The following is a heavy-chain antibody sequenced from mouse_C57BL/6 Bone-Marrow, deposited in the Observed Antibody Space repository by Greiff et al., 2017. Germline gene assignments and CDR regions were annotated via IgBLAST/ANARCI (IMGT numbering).Heavy chain of an antibody. CDR3: ARYHYGSSPYYFDY. J-gene: IGHJ2*01. CDR2: ISYSGST. Sequence: EVKLMESGPGLAKPSQTLSLTCSVTGYSITSDYWNWIRKLPGNKLEYMGYISYSGSTYYNPSLKSRISITRDTSKNQYYLQLNSVTTEDTSTYYCARYHYGSSPYYFDYWGQGTTLTVSS. D-gene: IGHD1-1*01. V-gene: IGHV3-8*01. CDR1: GYSITSDY.